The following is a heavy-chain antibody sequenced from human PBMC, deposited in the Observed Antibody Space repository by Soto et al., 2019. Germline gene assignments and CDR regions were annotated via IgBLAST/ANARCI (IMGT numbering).Heavy chain of an antibody. CDR2: ISGSGNSI. J-gene: IGHJ6*02. CDR3: SREPRLMDV. Sequence: QVHPVESGGGLVKPGGSLRVSCAASGFTFSDHYMTWIRQAPGKGLESVAYISGSGNSINYAVSVKGRFTISRDNAKNSLYLQMNSLRADDTAVYYCSREPRLMDVWGQGTTVTVSS. D-gene: IGHD3-22*01. V-gene: IGHV3-11*01. CDR1: GFTFSDHY.